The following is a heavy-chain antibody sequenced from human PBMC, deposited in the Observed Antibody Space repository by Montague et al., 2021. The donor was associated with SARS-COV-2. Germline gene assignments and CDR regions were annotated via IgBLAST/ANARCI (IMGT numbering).Heavy chain of an antibody. D-gene: IGHD5-24*01. CDR3: AREDRWNWFDT. Sequence: SETLSLTCTVSGGSFNSSYWSWIRQPPGKGLEWVGDIYYRGSTNYNPSLKTRVTISVDTSKNQFSLKLNSMTAADTAVYYCAREDRWNWFDTWGQGTLVIVSS. J-gene: IGHJ5*02. CDR2: IYYRGST. V-gene: IGHV4-59*01. CDR1: GGSFNSSY.